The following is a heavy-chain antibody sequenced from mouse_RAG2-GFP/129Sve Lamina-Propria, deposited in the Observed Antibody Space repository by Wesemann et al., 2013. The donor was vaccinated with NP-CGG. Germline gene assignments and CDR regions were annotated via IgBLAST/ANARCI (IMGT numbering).Heavy chain of an antibody. Sequence: QVTLKESGPGILQSSQTLSLTCSFSGFSLSTSGMGVSWIRQPSGKGLEWLAHIYWDDDKRYNPSLKSRLTISKDTSRNQVFLKITSVDTADTATYYCARRGGSYGSSFYWYFDVWGTGTTVTVSS. V-gene: IGHV8-12*01. J-gene: IGHJ1*03. D-gene: IGHD1-1*01. CDR1: GFSLSTSGMG. CDR3: ARRGGSYGSSFYWYFDV. CDR2: IYWDDDK.